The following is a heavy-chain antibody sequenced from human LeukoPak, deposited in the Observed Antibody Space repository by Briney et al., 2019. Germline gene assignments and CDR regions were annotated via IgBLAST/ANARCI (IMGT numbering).Heavy chain of an antibody. V-gene: IGHV3-23*01. D-gene: IGHD2-2*01. CDR3: AKDGRACSSSSCYFRFDY. CDR2: ISDSGGST. J-gene: IGHJ4*02. CDR1: EFTFSSYA. Sequence: GGSLRLSCAASEFTFSSYAMSWVRQAPGKGLEWVSAISDSGGSTYYADSVKGRFTISRDNSKNTVYLQMNSLRAEDTAVYYCAKDGRACSSSSCYFRFDYWGQGTLVTVSS.